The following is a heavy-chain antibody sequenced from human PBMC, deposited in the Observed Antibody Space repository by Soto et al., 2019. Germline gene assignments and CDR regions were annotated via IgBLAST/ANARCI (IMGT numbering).Heavy chain of an antibody. J-gene: IGHJ4*02. Sequence: EVQLVEFGGGLVQPGGSLRLSCAASGFTFSSYSMNWVRQAPGEGLEWVSYISSSSGPIYYADSVKGRFTISRDNAKNSLYLQMNSLRAEDTAVYYCARGWLGGVASIRGDYWGQGTLVTVSS. CDR1: GFTFSSYS. V-gene: IGHV3-48*01. D-gene: IGHD5-12*01. CDR2: ISSSSGPI. CDR3: ARGWLGGVASIRGDY.